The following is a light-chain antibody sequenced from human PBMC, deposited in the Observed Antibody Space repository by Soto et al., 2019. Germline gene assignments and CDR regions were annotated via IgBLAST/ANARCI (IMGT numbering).Light chain of an antibody. J-gene: IGLJ2*01. Sequence: QSVLTQPASVSGSPGQSITISCTGTSSDVGGYNYVSWYQQHPGKAPKLLIYGNTNRPSGVPDRFSGSKSGTSASLAITGLQAEDEADYYCQSYDTSLSGSVVFGGGTKLTVL. CDR2: GNT. V-gene: IGLV2-14*01. CDR1: SSDVGGYNY. CDR3: QSYDTSLSGSVV.